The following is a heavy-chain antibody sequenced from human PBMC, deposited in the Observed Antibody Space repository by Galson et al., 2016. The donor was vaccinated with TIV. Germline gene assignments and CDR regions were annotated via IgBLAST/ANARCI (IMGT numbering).Heavy chain of an antibody. CDR1: GYTFTSFD. Sequence: SVKVSCKASGYTFTSFDISWIRQAPGQGLEWMGWMSPSNGNTGYAQKFRGRITMTRHPSTTTVYMELSGLTSEDTAVYYCAREMYFYDSTAYYAFDIWGQGTMVTVSS. CDR2: MSPSNGNT. J-gene: IGHJ3*02. CDR3: AREMYFYDSTAYYAFDI. V-gene: IGHV1-8*01. D-gene: IGHD3-22*01.